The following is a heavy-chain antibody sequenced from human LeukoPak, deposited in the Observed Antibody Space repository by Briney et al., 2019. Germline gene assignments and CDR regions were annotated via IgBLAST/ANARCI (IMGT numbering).Heavy chain of an antibody. CDR2: IVVGSGNT. V-gene: IGHV1-58*01. D-gene: IGHD3-10*01. Sequence: GTSVKVSCKASGFTFTSSAVQWVRQARGQRLEWIGWIVVGSGNTNYAQKFQERVTITRDMSTSTAYMELSSLRSEDTAVYYCAAEPRGSGTRWFDLWGQGTLVTVSS. J-gene: IGHJ5*02. CDR1: GFTFTSSA. CDR3: AAEPRGSGTRWFDL.